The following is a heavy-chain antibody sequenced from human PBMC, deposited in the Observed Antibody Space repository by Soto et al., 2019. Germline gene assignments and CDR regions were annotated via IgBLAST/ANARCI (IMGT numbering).Heavy chain of an antibody. Sequence: PSLTCAVYGGSFSGYYWSWIRQPPGKGLEWIGEINHSGSTNYNPSLKSRVTISVDTSKNQFSLKLSSVTAADTAVYYCARGAVAATQGFYYYYYGMDVWGQGTTVTSP. D-gene: IGHD2-15*01. V-gene: IGHV4-34*01. CDR2: INHSGST. CDR3: ARGAVAATQGFYYYYYGMDV. J-gene: IGHJ6*02. CDR1: GGSFSGYY.